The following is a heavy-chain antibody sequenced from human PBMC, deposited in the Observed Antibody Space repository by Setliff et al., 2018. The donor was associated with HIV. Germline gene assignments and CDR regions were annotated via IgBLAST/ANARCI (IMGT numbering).Heavy chain of an antibody. D-gene: IGHD3-10*01. CDR3: ARAPKRVYYYGSGTYLHDAFDI. J-gene: IGHJ3*02. CDR2: ISAYNGNT. V-gene: IGHV1-18*01. CDR1: GYIFISYG. Sequence: RASVKVSCKASGYIFISYGFSWVRQAPGQGLEWMGWISAYNGNTNYAQKLQGRVTMTTDTSTSTAYMELRNLRSDDTAVYYCARAPKRVYYYGSGTYLHDAFDIWGQGTMVTVSS.